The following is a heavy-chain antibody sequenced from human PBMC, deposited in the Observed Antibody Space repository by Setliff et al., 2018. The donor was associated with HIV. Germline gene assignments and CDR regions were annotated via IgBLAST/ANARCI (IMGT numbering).Heavy chain of an antibody. V-gene: IGHV3-48*03. CDR2: ISSSSNII. J-gene: IGHJ5*01. CDR3: ARGWFDS. CDR1: GFTFSSSE. Sequence: GGSLRLSCAASGFTFSSSEMNWVRQAPGKGLEWVSYISSSSNIIYYADSVKGRFTISRDNAKNSLYLQMNSLRAEDTAVYYCARGWFDSWGQGTLVTVSS.